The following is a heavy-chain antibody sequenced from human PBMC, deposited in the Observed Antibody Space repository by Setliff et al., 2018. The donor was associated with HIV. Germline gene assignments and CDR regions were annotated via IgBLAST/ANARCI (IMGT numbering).Heavy chain of an antibody. D-gene: IGHD2-2*02. V-gene: IGHV1-24*01. J-gene: IGHJ3*02. CDR1: GYTLTELS. CDR2: FDPEDAET. CDR3: AREGMSAYPDAFDI. Sequence: ASVKVSCKVSGYTLTELSMLWVRQAPGKGLEWMGGFDPEDAETIYAQRSQGRVTMTEDTSTDTAYMELSSLSSEDTAVYYCAREGMSAYPDAFDIWGHGTMVTVSS.